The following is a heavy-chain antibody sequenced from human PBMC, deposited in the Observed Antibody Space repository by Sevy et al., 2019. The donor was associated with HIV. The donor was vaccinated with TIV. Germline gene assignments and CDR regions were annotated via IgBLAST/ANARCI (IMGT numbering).Heavy chain of an antibody. J-gene: IGHJ4*02. CDR2: ISYDGSNK. CDR3: AKDSYSDSSGYPGF. D-gene: IGHD3-22*01. V-gene: IGHV3-30*18. CDR1: GFTISNYG. Sequence: WGSLRLSCAGSGFTISNYGMHWVRQAPGKGLEWVAVISYDGSNKYYGDSVKGRFTISRDNSKNTLYLQMNSLRDEDTAVYYCAKDSYSDSSGYPGFWGQGTLVTVSS.